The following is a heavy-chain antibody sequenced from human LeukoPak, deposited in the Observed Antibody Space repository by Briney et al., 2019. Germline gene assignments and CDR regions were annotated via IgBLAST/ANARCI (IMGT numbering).Heavy chain of an antibody. D-gene: IGHD6-13*01. J-gene: IGHJ6*02. CDR1: GYSFTSYW. CDR2: IDPSDSYT. CDR3: ARQRYSSSPYGMDV. V-gene: IGHV5-10-1*01. Sequence: GESLKISCKGSGYSFTSYWISWVRQMPGKGLEWMGRIDPSDSYTNYSPSFHGHVTMSSDKSISTAYLQWSSLKASDTAMYYCARQRYSSSPYGMDVWGQGTTVTVSS.